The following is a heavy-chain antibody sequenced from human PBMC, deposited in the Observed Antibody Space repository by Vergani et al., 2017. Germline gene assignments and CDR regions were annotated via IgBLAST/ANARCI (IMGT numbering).Heavy chain of an antibody. CDR1: GFTFSSCE. CDR2: ISSSGSTI. CDR3: ARVDHLSTVTHIFDY. J-gene: IGHJ4*02. V-gene: IGHV3-48*03. Sequence: EVQLVESGGGLVQPGGSLRLSCAASGFTFSSCEMNWVRQAPGKGLEWVSYISSSGSTIYYADSVKGRFTISRDNAKNSLYLQMNSLRAEDTAVYYCARVDHLSTVTHIFDYWGQGTLVTVSS. D-gene: IGHD4-17*01.